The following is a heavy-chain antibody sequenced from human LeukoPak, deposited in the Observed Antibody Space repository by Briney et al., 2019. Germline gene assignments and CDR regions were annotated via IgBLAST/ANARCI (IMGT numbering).Heavy chain of an antibody. D-gene: IGHD3-22*01. CDR1: GFTFSSYA. CDR3: AKVPDYYYDSSGYYWTPYYFDY. V-gene: IGHV3-23*01. CDR2: ISGSGGST. J-gene: IGHJ4*02. Sequence: GGSLRLSCAASGFTFSSYAMSWVRQAPGKGLEWVSAISGSGGSTYYADSVKGRFTISRDNSKNTLYLQMNSLRAEDTAVYYCAKVPDYYYDSSGYYWTPYYFDYWGQGTLVTVSS.